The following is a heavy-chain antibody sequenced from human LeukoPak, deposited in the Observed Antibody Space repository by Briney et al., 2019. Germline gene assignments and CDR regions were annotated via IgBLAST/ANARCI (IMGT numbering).Heavy chain of an antibody. J-gene: IGHJ3*02. D-gene: IGHD6-6*01. Sequence: PSETLSLTCTVSGGSISSSSYYWGWIRQPPGKGLEWIGSIYYSGSTYYNPSLKSRVTISVDTSENQFSLKLSSVTAADTAVYYCARHFAYSSSSTFDIWGQGTMVTVSS. CDR1: GGSISSSSYY. V-gene: IGHV4-39*01. CDR3: ARHFAYSSSSTFDI. CDR2: IYYSGST.